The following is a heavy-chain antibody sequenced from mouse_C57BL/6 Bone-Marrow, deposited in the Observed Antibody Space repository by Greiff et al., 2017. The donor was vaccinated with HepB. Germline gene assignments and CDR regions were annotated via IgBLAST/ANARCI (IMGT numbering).Heavy chain of an antibody. CDR1: GFTFSSYA. D-gene: IGHD1-1*01. J-gene: IGHJ2*01. Sequence: EVMLVESGEGLVKPGGSLKLSCAASGFTFSSYAMSWVRQTPEKRLEWVAYISSGGDYIYYADTVKGRFTISRDNARNTLYLQMSSPKSEDTAMYYCTRGEGYYGSSLDYWGQGTTLTVSS. CDR3: TRGEGYYGSSLDY. CDR2: ISSGGDYI. V-gene: IGHV5-9-1*02.